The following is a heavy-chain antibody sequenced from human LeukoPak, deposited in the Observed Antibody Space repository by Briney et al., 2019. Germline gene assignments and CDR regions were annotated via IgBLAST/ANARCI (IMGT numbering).Heavy chain of an antibody. Sequence: GGSLRLSCVASGFTVSSNYMSWVRQAPGKGLEWVSDIYSGGSTYYADSVKGRFTISRDNSKNTLYLQMNSLRAEDTAVYYCASGSGSYRTPYYYMDVCGTGTTVTVSS. CDR1: GFTVSSNY. CDR3: ASGSGSYRTPYYYMDV. D-gene: IGHD3-10*01. CDR2: IYSGGST. J-gene: IGHJ6*03. V-gene: IGHV3-53*01.